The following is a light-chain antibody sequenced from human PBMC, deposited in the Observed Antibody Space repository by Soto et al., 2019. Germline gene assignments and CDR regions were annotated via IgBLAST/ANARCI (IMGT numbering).Light chain of an antibody. J-gene: IGLJ2*01. V-gene: IGLV2-23*01. CDR3: CSYSSISTLL. CDR1: SSDVGNYNL. CDR2: EGG. Sequence: QSALTQPASVSGSPGQSITISCTGTSSDVGNYNLVSWYQQHPGKAPKLLIYEGGKRPSGVSNRFSGSKSGNTASLTISGLQAEDEADYYCCSYSSISTLLFGGGTKSPS.